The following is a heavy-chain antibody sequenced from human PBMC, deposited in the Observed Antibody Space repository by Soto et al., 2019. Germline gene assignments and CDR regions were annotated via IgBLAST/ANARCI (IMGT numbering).Heavy chain of an antibody. D-gene: IGHD3-10*01. J-gene: IGHJ4*02. CDR2: INQDGSER. CDR1: GFTFSTCW. CDR3: VKDNRGSY. V-gene: IGHV3-7*01. Sequence: EVQLVESGGGLVQPGGSLRLSCAASGFTFSTCWMMWVRQAPGKGLEWVANINQDGSERYYVDCVKGRFTISRDNAKNSLYLQMNSLRAEDTAVYYCVKDNRGSYWGQGTLVTVSS.